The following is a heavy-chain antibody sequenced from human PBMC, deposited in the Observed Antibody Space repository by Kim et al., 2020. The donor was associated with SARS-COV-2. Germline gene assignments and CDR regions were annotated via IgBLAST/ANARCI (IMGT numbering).Heavy chain of an antibody. V-gene: IGHV3-9*01. J-gene: IGHJ4*02. D-gene: IGHD6-13*01. Sequence: SVKGRFTISRDNAKNSLYLQMNSLRAEDTALYYCAKDGRIAAAVLYYFDYWGQGTLVTVSS. CDR3: AKDGRIAAAVLYYFDY.